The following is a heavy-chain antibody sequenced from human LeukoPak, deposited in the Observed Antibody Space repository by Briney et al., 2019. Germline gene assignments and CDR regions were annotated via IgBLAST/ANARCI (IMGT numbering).Heavy chain of an antibody. V-gene: IGHV4-61*02. CDR1: GGSISSGSYY. D-gene: IGHD1-26*01. J-gene: IGHJ4*02. CDR2: IYTSGST. CDR3: AREDREPPLFDY. Sequence: SETLSLTCTVSGGSISSGSYYWSWIRQPAGKGLEWIGRIYTSGSTNYNPSLKSRVTISVDTSKNQFSLKLSFVTAADTAVYYCAREDREPPLFDYWGQGTLVTVSS.